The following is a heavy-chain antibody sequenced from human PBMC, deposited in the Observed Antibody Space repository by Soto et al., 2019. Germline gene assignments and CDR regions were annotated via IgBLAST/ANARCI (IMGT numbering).Heavy chain of an antibody. CDR1: GGTFSSYA. V-gene: IGHV1-69*01. Sequence: QVQLVQSGAEVKKPGSSVKVSCKASGGTFSSYAISWVRQAPGQGLEWMGGIIPIFGTANYAQKFQGRVTITADESTSTDYMELSSLRSEDTAGYYCARTIAPIPDRGWFDPWGQGTLVTVSS. CDR3: ARTIAPIPDRGWFDP. CDR2: IIPIFGTA. J-gene: IGHJ5*02. D-gene: IGHD6-13*01.